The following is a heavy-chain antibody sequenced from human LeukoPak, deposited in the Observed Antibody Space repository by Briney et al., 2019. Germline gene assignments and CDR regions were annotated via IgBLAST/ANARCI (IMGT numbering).Heavy chain of an antibody. Sequence: SETLFLTCTVSGGSISSGDYFWSWIRQPPGKGLEWIGSIYYSGSASYNPSLKSRLAISVDTSRNQFSLKLSSVTAADTAVYYCARLQVVVPAAIKGTHWYFDLWGRGTLVTVSS. CDR2: IYYSGSA. CDR3: ARLQVVVPAAIKGTHWYFDL. D-gene: IGHD2-2*02. V-gene: IGHV4-30-4*01. J-gene: IGHJ2*01. CDR1: GGSISSGDYF.